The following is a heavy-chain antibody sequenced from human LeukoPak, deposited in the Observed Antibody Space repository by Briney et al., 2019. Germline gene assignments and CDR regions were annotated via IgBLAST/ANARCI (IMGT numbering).Heavy chain of an antibody. CDR2: ISWNSGSI. J-gene: IGHJ3*02. Sequence: QTGGSLRLSCAASGFTFDDYAMHWVRQVPGKGLEWVSGISWNSGSIGYADSVKGRFTISRDNAKNSLYLQMNSLKTQDTAVYYCSRDGSSSDWSAFDIWGQGTMVTVSS. CDR3: SRDGSSSDWSAFDI. CDR1: GFTFDDYA. V-gene: IGHV3-9*01. D-gene: IGHD6-19*01.